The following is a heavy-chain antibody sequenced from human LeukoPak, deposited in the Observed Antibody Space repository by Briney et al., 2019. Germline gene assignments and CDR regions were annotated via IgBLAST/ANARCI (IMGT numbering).Heavy chain of an antibody. Sequence: GRSLRLSCAASGFTFDDYAMHWVRQAPGKGLEWVSGISWNSGSIGYADSVKGRFAISRDNAKNSVSLQMNNLRAEDTGVYYCARTQSMAVIDYWGQGTLVTVSS. CDR3: ARTQSMAVIDY. D-gene: IGHD2/OR15-2a*01. J-gene: IGHJ4*02. V-gene: IGHV3-9*01. CDR2: ISWNSGSI. CDR1: GFTFDDYA.